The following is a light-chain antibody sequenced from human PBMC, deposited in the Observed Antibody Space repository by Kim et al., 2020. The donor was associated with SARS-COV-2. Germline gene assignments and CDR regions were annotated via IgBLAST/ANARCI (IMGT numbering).Light chain of an antibody. CDR1: QSITTY. Sequence: DIQMTQSPSSLSASVGDRVTITCRASQSITTYLNWYQHKPGKAPKLLIYGASTLQSGVPSRFSGSGSGTDFTLTISSLQPEDFATYYCQQSYTTLFHFGGGTKVDIK. J-gene: IGKJ4*01. CDR3: QQSYTTLFH. CDR2: GAS. V-gene: IGKV1-39*01.